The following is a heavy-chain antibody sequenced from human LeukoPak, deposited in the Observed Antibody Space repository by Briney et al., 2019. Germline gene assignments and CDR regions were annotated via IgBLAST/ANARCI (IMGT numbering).Heavy chain of an antibody. J-gene: IGHJ6*03. CDR2: ISPYNGNT. Sequence: ASVKVSCKASGYTFTSYGISWVRQAPGQGLEWMGWISPYNGNTNYAQKLQSRVTMTTDTSTSTAYMELRRLRSGDTAVYYCAREGRYYYYYMDVWGKGTTVTVSS. V-gene: IGHV1-18*01. CDR1: GYTFTSYG. CDR3: AREGRYYYYYMDV.